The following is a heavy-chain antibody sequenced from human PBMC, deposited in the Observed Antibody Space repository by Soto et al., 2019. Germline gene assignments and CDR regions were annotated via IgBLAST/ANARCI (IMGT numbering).Heavy chain of an antibody. Sequence: QVQLVQSGAEVKKPGASVKVSCKTSGYTFTNFGRSWGRQATGEGLEWMGWISEYNGNTNYAQNFQGRVTMTTDTSTSTAYMELRSLRSGDTAVYYCARTGAPIDYWGQGTLVTVSS. V-gene: IGHV1-18*01. D-gene: IGHD3-10*01. CDR3: ARTGAPIDY. CDR2: ISEYNGNT. CDR1: GYTFTNFG. J-gene: IGHJ4*02.